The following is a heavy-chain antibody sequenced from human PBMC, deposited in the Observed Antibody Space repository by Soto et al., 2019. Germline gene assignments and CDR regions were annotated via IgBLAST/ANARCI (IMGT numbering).Heavy chain of an antibody. CDR1: GGTFSTSA. Sequence: QVQLVQSGSEVKKPGSSVKVSCKVSGGTFSTSAVSWVRQAPGQGLEWMGGIIPVFRAPDYAQKFQGRVTITADESARTAFMELTRLGFEDTAVYYCARDKDRLQLGGNYYSITDVWGQGTTVTVSS. J-gene: IGHJ6*02. D-gene: IGHD1-1*01. CDR3: ARDKDRLQLGGNYYSITDV. CDR2: IIPVFRAP. V-gene: IGHV1-69*12.